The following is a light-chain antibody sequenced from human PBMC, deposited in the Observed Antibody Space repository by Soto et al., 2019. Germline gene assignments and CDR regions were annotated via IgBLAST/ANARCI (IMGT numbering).Light chain of an antibody. V-gene: IGKV4-1*01. CDR2: WTS. CDR1: QSLFDSFKNRTY. CDR3: QQYYTTPRT. J-gene: IGKJ1*01. Sequence: DIVMTQSPDSLAMSLGERATINCRSSQSLFDSFKNRTYLAWYQQKAGQPPKLLVYWTSTRESGVPDRFSGSGSGTEFTLTISSLQAEDVAVYYCQQYYTTPRTFGQGTKVEI.